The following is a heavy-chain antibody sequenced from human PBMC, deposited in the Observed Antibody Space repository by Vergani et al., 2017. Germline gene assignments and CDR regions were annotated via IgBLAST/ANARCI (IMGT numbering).Heavy chain of an antibody. Sequence: QVQLVQSGAEVKKPGSSVKVSCKASGGTFSSYAISWVRQAPGQGLEWMGGIIPIFGTANYAQKFQGRVTITADESTSTAYMELSSLRSEDTAVYYCARVQKNLKIPYGSGSYSYFDLWGRGTLVTVSS. CDR2: IIPIFGTA. CDR1: GGTFSSYA. J-gene: IGHJ2*01. CDR3: ARVQKNLKIPYGSGSYSYFDL. V-gene: IGHV1-69*01. D-gene: IGHD3-10*01.